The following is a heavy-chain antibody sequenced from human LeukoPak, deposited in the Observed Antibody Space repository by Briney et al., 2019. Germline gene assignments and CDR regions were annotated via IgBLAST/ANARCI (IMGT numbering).Heavy chain of an antibody. CDR3: AKKRYSYGYFDY. Sequence: RGSLRLSCAASGFTFSSYAMSWVRQAPGKGLEWASAISGSGGSTYYADSVKGRFTISRDNSKNTLYLQMNSLRAEDTAVYYCAKKRYSYGYFDYWGQGTLVTVSS. CDR1: GFTFSSYA. D-gene: IGHD5-18*01. CDR2: ISGSGGST. V-gene: IGHV3-23*01. J-gene: IGHJ4*02.